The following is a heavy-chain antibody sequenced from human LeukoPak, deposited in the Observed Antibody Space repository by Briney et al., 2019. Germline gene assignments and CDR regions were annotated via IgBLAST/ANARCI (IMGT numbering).Heavy chain of an antibody. CDR2: IYTSGST. Sequence: KPSETLSLTCTVSGGSISSGSYYWSWIRQPAGKGLEWIGRIYTSGSTNYNPSLKSRVTISVDTSKNQFSLKLSSVTAADTAVYYCARAERYCSSTSCYPYYFDYWGQGTLVTVSS. CDR3: ARAERYCSSTSCYPYYFDY. CDR1: GGSISSGSYY. J-gene: IGHJ4*02. V-gene: IGHV4-61*02. D-gene: IGHD2-2*01.